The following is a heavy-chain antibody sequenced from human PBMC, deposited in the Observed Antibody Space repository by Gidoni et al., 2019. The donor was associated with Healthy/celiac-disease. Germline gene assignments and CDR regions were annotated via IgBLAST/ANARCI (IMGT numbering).Heavy chain of an antibody. V-gene: IGHV4-4*02. Sequence: QVQLQESGPGLVKPSGTLSLTCAFSVGSIRSRNWWSWVRQPPGKGLEWIGEIYHSGSTNYKPYLKSRVTISVDKSKNQFSLKLSSVTDADTAVYYCARADAAAGTNYYYGMDVWGQGTTVTVSS. J-gene: IGHJ6*02. D-gene: IGHD6-13*01. CDR3: ARADAAAGTNYYYGMDV. CDR1: VGSIRSRNW. CDR2: IYHSGST.